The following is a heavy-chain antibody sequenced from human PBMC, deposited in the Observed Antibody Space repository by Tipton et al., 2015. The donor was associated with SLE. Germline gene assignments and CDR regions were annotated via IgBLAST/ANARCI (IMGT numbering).Heavy chain of an antibody. V-gene: IGHV4-39*07. Sequence: TLSLTCSVSGGSISRGFFYWGWIRQSPGKGLECIGSISYTGATYYNLSLKSRVTISVDPSKNQFSLRLTSLTAADTAVYYCARVVYSFSDAFDIWGQGTLVTVSS. CDR2: ISYTGAT. CDR3: ARVVYSFSDAFDI. D-gene: IGHD6-13*01. J-gene: IGHJ3*02. CDR1: GGSISRGFFY.